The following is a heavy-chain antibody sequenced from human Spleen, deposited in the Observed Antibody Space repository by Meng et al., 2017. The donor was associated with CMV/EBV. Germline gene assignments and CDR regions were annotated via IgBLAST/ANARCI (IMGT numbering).Heavy chain of an antibody. CDR2: ISSGSTYV. J-gene: IGHJ4*02. V-gene: IGHV3-21*01. CDR1: GFPFLRYS. D-gene: IGHD2-2*02. CDR3: AREGEYQLLYLDY. Sequence: CASSGFPFLRYSRHWVRPGPGMGWVCVSSISSGSTYVYYAVSVKGRFTISRDNAKNSLYLQMNSLRAEDTAVYYCAREGEYQLLYLDYWGQGTLVTVSS.